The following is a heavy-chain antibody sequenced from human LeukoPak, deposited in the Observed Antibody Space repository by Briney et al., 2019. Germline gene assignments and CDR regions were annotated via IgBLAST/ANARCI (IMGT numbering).Heavy chain of an antibody. J-gene: IGHJ4*02. V-gene: IGHV3-53*01. CDR2: IYSGGST. CDR1: GFTVSSNY. CDR3: AGQPGIAAFFDY. D-gene: IGHD6-13*01. Sequence: GGSLRFSCAASGFTVSSNYMSWVRQAPGKGLEWVSVIYSGGSTYYADSVKGRFTISRDNSKNTLYLQMNSLRAEDTAVYYCAGQPGIAAFFDYWGQGTLVTVSS.